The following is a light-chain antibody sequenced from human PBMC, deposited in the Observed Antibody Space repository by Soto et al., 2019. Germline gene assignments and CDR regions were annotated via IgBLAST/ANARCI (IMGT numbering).Light chain of an antibody. Sequence: EIVLTQSPVTLSLSPGEIATLSCRASHSVSSDLLWYQQKPGQSPRLLISDASNRATGIPARFSGSGSGTDFILTISSLEPEDFAVYYCQQCNRWPLTFGGGTRVEIK. CDR2: DAS. CDR3: QQCNRWPLT. CDR1: HSVSSD. J-gene: IGKJ4*01. V-gene: IGKV3-11*01.